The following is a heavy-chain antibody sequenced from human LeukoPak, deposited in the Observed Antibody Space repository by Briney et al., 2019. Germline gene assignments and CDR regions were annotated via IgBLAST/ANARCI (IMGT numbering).Heavy chain of an antibody. J-gene: IGHJ3*02. CDR3: ARTPDTGFDSSGWHFEEYAFDI. CDR1: GYTFTGYY. D-gene: IGHD6-19*01. V-gene: IGHV1-2*02. Sequence: GASVKVSCKASGYTFTGYYMHWVRQAPGQGLEWMGWINPNSGGTNYAQKFQGRVTMTRDTSISTAYMELRSLRSDDTAVYYCARTPDTGFDSSGWHFEEYAFDIWGQGTMVTVSS. CDR2: INPNSGGT.